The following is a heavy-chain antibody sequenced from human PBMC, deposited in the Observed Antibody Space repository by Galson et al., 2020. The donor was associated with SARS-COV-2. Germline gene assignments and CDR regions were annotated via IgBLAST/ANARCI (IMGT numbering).Heavy chain of an antibody. D-gene: IGHD3-10*01. CDR2: IYHSGST. CDR3: ASAPPSNYYGSGYGMDV. Sequence: SETLSLTCAVSGGSISSGGYSWSWIRRPPGKGLEWIGYIYHSGSTYYNPSLKSRVTISVDRSKNQFSLKLSSVTAADTAVYYCASAPPSNYYGSGYGMDVWGQGTTVTVSS. J-gene: IGHJ6*02. V-gene: IGHV4-30-2*01. CDR1: GGSISSGGYS.